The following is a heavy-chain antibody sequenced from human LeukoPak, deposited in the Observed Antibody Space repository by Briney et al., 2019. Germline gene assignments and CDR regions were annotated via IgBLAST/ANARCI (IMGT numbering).Heavy chain of an antibody. J-gene: IGHJ6*03. D-gene: IGHD3-22*01. CDR2: INQGGNEK. CDR3: ARGRFYYDTSGSYSYNYHMHV. V-gene: IGHV3-7*01. Sequence: GGSLRLSCAASGLTFSSYWMSWVRQAPGRGLEWVANINQGGNEKYYVDSVKGRFTISRDNAKSSQYLQMNSLRVEDTAVYYCARGRFYYDTSGSYSYNYHMHVWGKGTTVTVSS. CDR1: GLTFSSYW.